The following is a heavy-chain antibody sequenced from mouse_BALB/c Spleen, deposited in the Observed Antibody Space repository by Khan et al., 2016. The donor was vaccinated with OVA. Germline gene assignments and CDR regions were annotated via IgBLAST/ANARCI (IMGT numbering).Heavy chain of an antibody. CDR2: MSSGSSTI. CDR3: ARSGGNFHWYFDV. Sequence: EVQVVESGGGLVQPGGSRKLSCAASGFTFSNFGMHWVRQAPKKGLEWVAYMSSGSSTIYYVDTVKGRFTISSDNLKNILFLQMTSLRSEDTAMYYCARSGGNFHWYFDVWGAGTSVTVSS. CDR1: GFTFSNFG. D-gene: IGHD3-1*01. V-gene: IGHV5-17*02. J-gene: IGHJ1*01.